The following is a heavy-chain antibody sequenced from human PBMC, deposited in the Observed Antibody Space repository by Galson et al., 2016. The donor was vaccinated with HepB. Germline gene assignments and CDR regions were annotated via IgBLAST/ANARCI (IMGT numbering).Heavy chain of an antibody. V-gene: IGHV3-30*04. Sequence: SLRLSCAASGFTFSNYALHWVRQAPGKGLEWVAVVSYDGGDKWYGDSVRGRFTIARDDSKNTVYLQLNTLRAEDTAVNYCARSKGIGYFDYWGQGTLVTVSS. CDR1: GFTFSNYA. D-gene: IGHD1-14*01. CDR3: ARSKGIGYFDY. CDR2: VSYDGGDK. J-gene: IGHJ4*02.